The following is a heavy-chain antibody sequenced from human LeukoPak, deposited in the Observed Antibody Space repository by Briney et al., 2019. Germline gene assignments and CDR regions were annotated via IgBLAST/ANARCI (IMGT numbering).Heavy chain of an antibody. CDR3: AKGQAGRLPVHNWFDP. Sequence: GGSLRLSCAASGFTFSSYAMSWVRQAPGKGLEWVPAISGSGGSTYYADSVKGRFTISRDNSKNTLYLQMNSLRAEDTAVYYCAKGQAGRLPVHNWFDPWGQGTLSPSPQ. CDR1: GFTFSSYA. V-gene: IGHV3-23*01. J-gene: IGHJ5*02. D-gene: IGHD1-26*01. CDR2: ISGSGGST.